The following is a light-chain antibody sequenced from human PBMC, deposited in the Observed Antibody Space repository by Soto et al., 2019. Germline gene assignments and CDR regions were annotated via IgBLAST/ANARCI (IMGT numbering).Light chain of an antibody. V-gene: IGKV3-11*01. CDR1: ESVFGY. Sequence: EVVLTQSPATLSLSPGERATLSCRASESVFGYLAWYQRKPGQAPRLLIYDASNRATGVPARFSGSGSGTDFTLTISSLEPEDFAVYYCQQRYRWPPITFGQGTRLDNK. CDR2: DAS. J-gene: IGKJ5*01. CDR3: QQRYRWPPIT.